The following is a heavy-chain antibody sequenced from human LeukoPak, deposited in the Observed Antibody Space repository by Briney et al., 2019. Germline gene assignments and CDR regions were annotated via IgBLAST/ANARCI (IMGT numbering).Heavy chain of an antibody. Sequence: ASVKVSCKASGYTITSYYMHWVRQAHGQGLEWMGIINPSGGSTSYAQKFQGRVTMTRDTSTSTVYMELSSLRSEDTAVYYCARVALIAVADYFDYWGQGTLFTVSS. CDR3: ARVALIAVADYFDY. CDR1: GYTITSYY. CDR2: INPSGGST. J-gene: IGHJ4*02. D-gene: IGHD6-19*01. V-gene: IGHV1-46*01.